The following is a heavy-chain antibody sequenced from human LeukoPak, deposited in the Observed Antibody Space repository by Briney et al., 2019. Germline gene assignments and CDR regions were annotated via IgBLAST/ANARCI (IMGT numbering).Heavy chain of an antibody. CDR2: INHSGST. CDR1: GGSFSGYY. V-gene: IGHV4-34*01. Sequence: SETLSLTCAVYGGSFSGYYWSWIRQPPGKGLEWIGEINHSGSTNYNPSLKSRVTISVDTSKDQFSLKLSSVTAADTAVYYCARGVNCSGGSCYKAFDIWGQGKMVTVSS. J-gene: IGHJ3*02. CDR3: ARGVNCSGGSCYKAFDI. D-gene: IGHD2-15*01.